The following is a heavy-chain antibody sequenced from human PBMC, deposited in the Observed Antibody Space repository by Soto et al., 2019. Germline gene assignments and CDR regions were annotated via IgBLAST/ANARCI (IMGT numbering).Heavy chain of an antibody. CDR2: IGTAGDT. J-gene: IGHJ3*02. V-gene: IGHV3-13*01. D-gene: IGHD1-26*01. CDR3: ARGGIVGATTDDAFDI. CDR1: GFTFSSYD. Sequence: LRLSCAASGFTFSSYDMHWVRQATGKGLEWVSAIGTAGDTYYSGSVKGRFTISRENAKNSLYLQMNSLRAGDTAVYYCARGGIVGATTDDAFDIWGQGTMVTVSS.